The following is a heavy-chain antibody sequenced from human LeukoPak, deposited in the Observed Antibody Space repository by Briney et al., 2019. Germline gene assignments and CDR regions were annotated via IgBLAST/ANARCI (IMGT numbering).Heavy chain of an antibody. CDR1: GGSISSGGYY. Sequence: SETLSLTCTVSGGSISSGGYYWSWIRQHPGKGLEWIGYIYYSGSTYYNPSLKSRVTISVDTSKNQFSLKLSSVTAADTAVYYCARDRRVVVAATPTVATGFDPWGQGTLVTVSS. V-gene: IGHV4-31*03. D-gene: IGHD2-15*01. CDR3: ARDRRVVVAATPTVATGFDP. J-gene: IGHJ5*02. CDR2: IYYSGST.